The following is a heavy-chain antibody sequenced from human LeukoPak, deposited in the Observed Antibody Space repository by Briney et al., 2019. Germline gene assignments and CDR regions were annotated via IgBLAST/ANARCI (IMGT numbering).Heavy chain of an antibody. D-gene: IGHD2-21*01. V-gene: IGHV3-30*02. Sequence: PGGSLRLSCAASGFTFSSYGMHWVRQAPGKGLEWVAFIRFDGSNKYYADSVKGRFTISRDHSKNTLYLQMNSLRAEDTAVYYCAKDIEAYCGNDCLNWFDPWGQGTLVTVSS. J-gene: IGHJ5*02. CDR2: IRFDGSNK. CDR3: AKDIEAYCGNDCLNWFDP. CDR1: GFTFSSYG.